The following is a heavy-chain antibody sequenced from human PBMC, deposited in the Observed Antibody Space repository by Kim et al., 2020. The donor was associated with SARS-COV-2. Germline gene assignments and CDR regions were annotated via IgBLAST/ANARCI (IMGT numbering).Heavy chain of an antibody. CDR3: ARDGRPAADTGYFDY. Sequence: GGSLRLSCAASGFTFSTYAMHWVRQAPGKGLEWVAVISYDGSDSHYADSVKGRFTISRDNSKNTVYLQMNSLRAEDTAVYYCARDGRPAADTGYFDYWGQGTLVSVSS. CDR2: ISYDGSDS. CDR1: GFTFSTYA. V-gene: IGHV3-30*04. J-gene: IGHJ4*02. D-gene: IGHD6-25*01.